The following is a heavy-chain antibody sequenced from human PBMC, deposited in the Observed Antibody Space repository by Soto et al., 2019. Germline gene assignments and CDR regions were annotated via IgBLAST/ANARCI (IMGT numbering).Heavy chain of an antibody. V-gene: IGHV3-48*03. CDR1: GFTFSSYE. Sequence: GGSLRLSCAASGFTFSSYEMNWVRQAPGKGLEWVSYISSSGSTIYYADSVKGRFTISRDNAKNSLYLQMNSLTAGDTAVYYCAKATATGGGAFDICGQGTMVTVSS. J-gene: IGHJ3*02. CDR3: AKATATGGGAFDI. D-gene: IGHD2-8*02. CDR2: ISSSGSTI.